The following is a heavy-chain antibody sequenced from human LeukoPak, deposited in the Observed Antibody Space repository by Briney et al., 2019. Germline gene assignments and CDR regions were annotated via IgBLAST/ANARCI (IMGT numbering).Heavy chain of an antibody. V-gene: IGHV1-8*01. Sequence: ASVKVSCKATGYTFTSYDINWVRQATGQGLEWMGWMNPNSGNTGYAQKFQGRVTMTRNTSISTAYMELSSLRSEDTAVYYCARGYCSSTSCYAPDAFDIWGQGTMVTVSS. D-gene: IGHD2-2*01. CDR3: ARGYCSSTSCYAPDAFDI. CDR2: MNPNSGNT. CDR1: GYTFTSYD. J-gene: IGHJ3*02.